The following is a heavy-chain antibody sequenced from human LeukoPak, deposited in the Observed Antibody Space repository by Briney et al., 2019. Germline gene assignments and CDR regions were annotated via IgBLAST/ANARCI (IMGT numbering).Heavy chain of an antibody. D-gene: IGHD3-9*01. J-gene: IGHJ4*02. CDR3: ARYYDILTGYRDYFDY. CDR2: ISGSGGST. Sequence: GSLRLSCAASGFTFSSYDMSWVRQAPGKGLEWVSAISGSGGSTYYADSVKGRFTISRDNSKNTLYLQMNSLRAEDTAVYYCARYYDILTGYRDYFDYWGQGTLVTVSS. V-gene: IGHV3-23*01. CDR1: GFTFSSYD.